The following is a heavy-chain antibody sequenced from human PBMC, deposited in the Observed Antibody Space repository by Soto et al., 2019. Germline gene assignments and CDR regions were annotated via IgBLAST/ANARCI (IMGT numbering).Heavy chain of an antibody. Sequence: PSETLSLTCAVYGGSFSGYYWSWIRQPPGKGLEWIGEINHSGSTNYNPSLKSRVTISVDTSKNQFSLKLSSVTAADTAVYYCARGYYDFWSGSGHSYYYYYGMDGWGQGTTVTVSS. D-gene: IGHD3-3*01. CDR3: ARGYYDFWSGSGHSYYYYYGMDG. CDR1: GGSFSGYY. CDR2: INHSGST. V-gene: IGHV4-34*01. J-gene: IGHJ6*02.